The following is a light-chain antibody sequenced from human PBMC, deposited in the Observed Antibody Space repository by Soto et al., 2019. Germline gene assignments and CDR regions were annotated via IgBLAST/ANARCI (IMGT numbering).Light chain of an antibody. CDR3: AAWNDSLNGAV. CDR1: SSNIGSNT. V-gene: IGLV1-44*01. Sequence: SVLTQPPSASGTPGQRVTISCFGSSSNIGSNTVNWYQQLPGTAPKLLIYSNNQRPSGVPDRFSGSKSGTSASLAISGLQSEDEADYYCAAWNDSLNGAVFGTGTKVTVL. CDR2: SNN. J-gene: IGLJ1*01.